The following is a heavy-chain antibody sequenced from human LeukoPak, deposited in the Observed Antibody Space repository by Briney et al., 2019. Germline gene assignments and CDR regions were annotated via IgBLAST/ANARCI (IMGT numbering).Heavy chain of an antibody. J-gene: IGHJ4*02. D-gene: IGHD5-18*01. CDR1: GFTFSSYA. Sequence: GGSLRLSCAASGFTFSSYAMHWVRQAPGKGLEWVGRIKSKTEGGTTDYAAPVKGRFTISRDDSKNTLYLQMNSLKTEDTGVYYCTTEFVDTASYWGQGTLVTVSS. CDR2: IKSKTEGGTT. V-gene: IGHV3-15*07. CDR3: TTEFVDTASY.